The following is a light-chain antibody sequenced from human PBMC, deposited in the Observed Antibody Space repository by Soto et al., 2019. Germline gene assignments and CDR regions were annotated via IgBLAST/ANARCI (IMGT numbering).Light chain of an antibody. CDR1: TGAVTSGYY. Sequence: QTVVTQEPSLTVSPGGTVTLTCASSTGAVTSGYYPNWFQQKAGLAPRVLIYSTSNKHSWTPARFSGSLLGGKAALTLSGVQPEDEAEYYCLLFYGDAWVFGGGTKLTVL. CDR3: LLFYGDAWV. CDR2: STS. J-gene: IGLJ3*02. V-gene: IGLV7-43*01.